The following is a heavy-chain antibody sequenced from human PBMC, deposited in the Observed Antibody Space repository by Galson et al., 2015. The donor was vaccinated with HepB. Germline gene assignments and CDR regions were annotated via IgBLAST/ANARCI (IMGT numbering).Heavy chain of an antibody. Sequence: SLRLSCAASGFTFSDYSMNWVRQAPGKGLEWVAVMSFDGTKEYYTDSVKGRFSISRDNSKSTLFLQMNSLRAEDTAVYYCVKDQYCGSTSCYPEAGYFRHWGQGTLVTVSS. CDR1: GFTFSDYS. J-gene: IGHJ1*01. D-gene: IGHD2-2*01. CDR2: MSFDGTKE. CDR3: VKDQYCGSTSCYPEAGYFRH. V-gene: IGHV3-30*18.